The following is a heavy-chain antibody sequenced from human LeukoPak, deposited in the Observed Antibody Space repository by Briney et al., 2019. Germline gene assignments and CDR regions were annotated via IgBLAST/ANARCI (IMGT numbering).Heavy chain of an antibody. CDR2: ISSSSSTI. V-gene: IGHV3-48*01. CDR3: ARGWTADY. D-gene: IGHD2-15*01. CDR1: GFTFSSYS. Sequence: GSLRLSCAASGFTFSSYSMNWVRRAPGKGLEWVSYISSSSSTIYYADSVKGRFTISRDNAKNSLYLQMNSLRAEDTAVYYCARGWTADYWGQGTLVTVSS. J-gene: IGHJ4*02.